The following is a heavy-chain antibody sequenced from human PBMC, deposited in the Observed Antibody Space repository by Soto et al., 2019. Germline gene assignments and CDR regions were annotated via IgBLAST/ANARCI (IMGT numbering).Heavy chain of an antibody. J-gene: IGHJ4*02. Sequence: QVQLVESGGGVVQPGRSLRLSCAASGFTFSSYGMHWVRQAPGKGLEWVAVISYDGSNKYYADSVKGRFTISRDNSKNTLDLQMNSLRAEDTAVYDCAKDVTRGYKGDYWGQGTLVTVSS. CDR3: AKDVTRGYKGDY. CDR2: ISYDGSNK. V-gene: IGHV3-30*18. CDR1: GFTFSSYG. D-gene: IGHD5-18*01.